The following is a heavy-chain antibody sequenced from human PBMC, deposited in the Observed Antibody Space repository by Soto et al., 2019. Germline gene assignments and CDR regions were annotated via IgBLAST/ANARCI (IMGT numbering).Heavy chain of an antibody. CDR1: GFTFSSYW. CDR2: INSDGSST. CDR3: ARYYGDYPLDY. V-gene: IGHV3-74*01. D-gene: IGHD4-17*01. J-gene: IGHJ4*02. Sequence: GGSLRLSCAASGFTFSSYWMHWVRQAPGKGLVWVSRINSDGSSTSYADSVKGRFTISRDNAKNTLYLQMNSLRAEDTAIYYCARYYGDYPLDYWGQGTLVTVSS.